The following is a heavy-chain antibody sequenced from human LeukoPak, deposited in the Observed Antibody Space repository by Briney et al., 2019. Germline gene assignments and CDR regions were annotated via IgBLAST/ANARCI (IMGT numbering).Heavy chain of an antibody. Sequence: GASVKVSCKASGYTFTGYYMHWVRQAPGQGLEWMGWINPNSGGTNYAQKFQGRVTMTRDTSISTAYMELSRLRSDDTAVYYCARGRVKKGIAVAGTMGYWGQGTLVTVSS. D-gene: IGHD6-19*01. CDR1: GYTFTGYY. CDR3: ARGRVKKGIAVAGTMGY. J-gene: IGHJ4*02. V-gene: IGHV1-2*02. CDR2: INPNSGGT.